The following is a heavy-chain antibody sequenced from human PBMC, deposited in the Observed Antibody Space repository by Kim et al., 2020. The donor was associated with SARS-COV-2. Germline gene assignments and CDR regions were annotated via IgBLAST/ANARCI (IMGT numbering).Heavy chain of an antibody. CDR2: ISSSGSTI. D-gene: IGHD3-9*01. V-gene: IGHV3-11*01. CDR1: GFTFSDYY. J-gene: IGHJ3*02. Sequence: GGSLRLSCAASGFTFSDYYMSWIRQAPGKGLEWFSYISSSGSTIYYADSVKGRFTISRDNAKNSLYLQMNSLRAEDTAVYYCARDGVGLRYFDWLPKTNAFDIWGQGSMVTVSS. CDR3: ARDGVGLRYFDWLPKTNAFDI.